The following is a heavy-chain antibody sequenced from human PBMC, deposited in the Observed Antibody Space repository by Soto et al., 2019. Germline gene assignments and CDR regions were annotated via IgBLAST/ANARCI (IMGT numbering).Heavy chain of an antibody. CDR3: ARDGLAVAGGLDY. V-gene: IGHV3-21*01. J-gene: IGHJ4*02. CDR2: ISSSSSYI. D-gene: IGHD6-19*01. CDR1: GFTFSSYS. Sequence: PGGSLRLSCAASGFTFSSYSMNWVRQAPGKGLEWVSSISSSSSYIYYADSVKGRFTISRDNAKNSLYLQMNSLRAEDTAVYYCARDGLAVAGGLDYWGQGTLVTVYS.